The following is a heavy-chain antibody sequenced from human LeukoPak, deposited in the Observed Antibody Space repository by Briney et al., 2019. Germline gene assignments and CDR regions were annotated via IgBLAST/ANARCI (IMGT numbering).Heavy chain of an antibody. J-gene: IGHJ4*02. CDR2: IKQDGSEK. CDR1: GFTFSSYW. Sequence: GGSLRLSCAASGFTFSSYWMSWVRQAPGKGLEGVANIKQDGSEKYYVDSVKGRFTISRENAKNSLYLQMNSLRAEDTAVYYCARDLGGSYYVTLFDYWGQGTLVTVSS. D-gene: IGHD1-26*01. V-gene: IGHV3-7*01. CDR3: ARDLGGSYYVTLFDY.